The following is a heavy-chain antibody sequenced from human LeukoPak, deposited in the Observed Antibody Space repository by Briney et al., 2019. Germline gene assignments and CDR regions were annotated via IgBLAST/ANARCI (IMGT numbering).Heavy chain of an antibody. CDR1: GGSFSGYY. D-gene: IGHD3-10*01. Sequence: PSETLSLTCAVYGGSFSGYYWSWIRQPPGKGLEWIGEINHSGSTNYNPSLKSRVTISVDTSKNQFSLKLSSVTAADTAVYYCAKGYYYGSGSYYTPYNWFDPWDQGTLVTVSS. V-gene: IGHV4-34*01. CDR3: AKGYYYGSGSYYTPYNWFDP. CDR2: INHSGST. J-gene: IGHJ5*02.